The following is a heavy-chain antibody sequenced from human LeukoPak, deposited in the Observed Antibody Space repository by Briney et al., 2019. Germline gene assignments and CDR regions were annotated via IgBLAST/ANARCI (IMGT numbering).Heavy chain of an antibody. Sequence: GGSLRLSCAASGFTFSSYGMHWVRQAPGKGLEWVAVIPNDRRNNYYADSVKGRFTISRDNSKNTLHLQMNSLKPEDTAVYYCARDISRKLHYLDSWGQGTLVTVSS. D-gene: IGHD1-14*01. J-gene: IGHJ5*01. CDR1: GFTFSSYG. V-gene: IGHV3-30*03. CDR3: ARDISRKLHYLDS. CDR2: IPNDRRNN.